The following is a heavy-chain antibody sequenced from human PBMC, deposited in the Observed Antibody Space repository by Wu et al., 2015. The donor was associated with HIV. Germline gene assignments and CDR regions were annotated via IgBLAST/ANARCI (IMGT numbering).Heavy chain of an antibody. D-gene: IGHD5-24*01. V-gene: IGHV1-69*08. CDR2: FIPVSDTR. CDR3: ARGSIVEMSTASYFYYVMDV. J-gene: IGHJ6*02. Sequence: QDHLVQSGAEVKKPGSSVKISCKASGSTFNAVNWLRQAPGQGLECMGRFIPVSDTRNYAQMFQGRVTITVDMPTNTAFMELSSLTSEDTAVYYCARGSIVEMSTASYFYYVMDVWGQGTTVTVSS. CDR1: GSTFNA.